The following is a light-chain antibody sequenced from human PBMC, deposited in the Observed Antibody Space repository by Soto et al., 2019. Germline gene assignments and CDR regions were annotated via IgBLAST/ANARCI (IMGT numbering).Light chain of an antibody. CDR3: QQYGDWPLT. CDR1: QSVGNN. Sequence: EIVVTQSPATLSVTPGERATLSCRASQSVGNNFAWYQQKPGQAPRLLIFATSTRATGVPARFSGSGSGTEFTLTLSSLQFEDFAVYYCQQYGDWPLTFGGGAKVEIE. J-gene: IGKJ4*01. V-gene: IGKV3-15*01. CDR2: ATS.